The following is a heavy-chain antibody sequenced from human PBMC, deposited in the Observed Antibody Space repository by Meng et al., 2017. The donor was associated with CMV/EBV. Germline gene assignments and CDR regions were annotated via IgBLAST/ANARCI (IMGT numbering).Heavy chain of an antibody. J-gene: IGHJ6*02. D-gene: IGHD5-18*01. CDR1: PGTFSSYA. V-gene: IGHV1-69*10. CDR2: IIPILGIA. Sequence: SVKVSCKASPGTFSSYAISWVRQAPGQGLEWMGGIIPILGIANYAQKFQGRVTITADKSTSTAYMELSSLRSEDTAVYYCARDFSGIQPDVWGQGTTVTVSS. CDR3: ARDFSGIQPDV.